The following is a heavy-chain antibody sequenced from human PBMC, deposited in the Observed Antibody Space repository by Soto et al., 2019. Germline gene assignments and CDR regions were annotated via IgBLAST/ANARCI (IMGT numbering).Heavy chain of an antibody. J-gene: IGHJ4*02. Sequence: GGSLRLSCAASGFTFSNAWMSWVRQAPGKGLEWVGRIKSKTDGGTTDYAAPVKGRFTISRDDSKNTLYLQMNSLKTEDTAVYYCTTESRYSGYDFDYWGQGTLVTVSS. CDR1: GFTFSNAW. D-gene: IGHD5-12*01. CDR3: TTESRYSGYDFDY. V-gene: IGHV3-15*01. CDR2: IKSKTDGGTT.